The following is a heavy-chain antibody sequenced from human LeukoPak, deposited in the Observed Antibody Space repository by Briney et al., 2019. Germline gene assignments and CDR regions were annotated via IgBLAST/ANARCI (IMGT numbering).Heavy chain of an antibody. CDR1: GGSISSYY. V-gene: IGHV4-59*01. CDR3: ARDGSGSYLDY. CDR2: IYYSGST. J-gene: IGHJ4*02. Sequence: SETLSLTCTVSGGSISSYYWSWIRQPPGQGLEWIGYIYYSGSTNYNPSLKSRVTISVDTSKNQFSLKLSSVTAADTAVYYCARDGSGSYLDYWGQGTLVTVSS. D-gene: IGHD3-10*01.